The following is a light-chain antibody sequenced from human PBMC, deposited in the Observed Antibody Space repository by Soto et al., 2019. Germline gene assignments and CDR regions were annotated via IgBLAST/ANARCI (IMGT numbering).Light chain of an antibody. CDR1: SSNIGSNY. J-gene: IGLJ1*01. Sequence: QSVLTQPPSASGTPGQRVTISCSGSSSNIGSNYVYWYQQLPGTAPKLLIYRNNQRPSGVPDRFSGSKSGTSASLAISGLRSEDEADYYCAAWDDSWSGLVFGSGTKVTFL. CDR2: RNN. V-gene: IGLV1-47*01. CDR3: AAWDDSWSGLV.